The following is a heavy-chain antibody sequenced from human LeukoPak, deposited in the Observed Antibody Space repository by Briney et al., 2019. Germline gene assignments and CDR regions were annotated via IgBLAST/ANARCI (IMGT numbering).Heavy chain of an antibody. D-gene: IGHD3-22*01. CDR1: GFTFSSYS. V-gene: IGHV3-21*01. CDR3: ARDVPDSSGYYSDYFDY. J-gene: IGHJ4*02. Sequence: GGSLRLSCAASGFTFSSYSMNWVRQAPGKGLEWVSSISSSSSYIYYADSVKGRFTISRDNAKNSLYLQMNSLRAEDTAVYYCARDVPDSSGYYSDYFDYWGQGTLVTVPS. CDR2: ISSSSSYI.